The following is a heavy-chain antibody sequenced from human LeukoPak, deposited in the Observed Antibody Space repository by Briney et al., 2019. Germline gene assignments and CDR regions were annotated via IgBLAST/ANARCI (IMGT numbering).Heavy chain of an antibody. V-gene: IGHV3-30-3*01. J-gene: IGHJ5*02. CDR1: GFTFSSYA. CDR2: ISYDGSNK. CDR3: AKAMDAIVVVTVIQT. Sequence: GGSLRLSCAASGFTFSSYAMHWVRRAPGKGLEWVAVISYDGSNKYYADSVKGRFTISRDNSKNTLSLQMNSLRGEDTAVYYCAKAMDAIVVVTVIQTWGQGTLVTVSS. D-gene: IGHD2-21*02.